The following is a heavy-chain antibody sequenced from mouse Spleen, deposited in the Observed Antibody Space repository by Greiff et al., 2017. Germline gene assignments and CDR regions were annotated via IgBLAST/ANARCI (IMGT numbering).Heavy chain of an antibody. D-gene: IGHD2-4*01. CDR2: IWSGGST. CDR3: ARDMITTGAY. Sequence: QVQLQQSGPGLVQPSQSLSITCTVSGFSLTSYGVHWVRQSPGKGLEWLGVIWSGGSTDYYAAFISRLSISKDNSKSQDFFKMNSLQANDTAIYYCARDMITTGAYWGQGTLVTVSA. CDR1: GFSLTSYG. J-gene: IGHJ3*01. V-gene: IGHV2-2*02.